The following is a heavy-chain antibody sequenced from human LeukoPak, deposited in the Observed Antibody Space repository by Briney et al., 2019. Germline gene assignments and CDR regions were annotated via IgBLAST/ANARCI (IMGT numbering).Heavy chain of an antibody. CDR3: ARGSSGRYFPYHYYYYHGMDV. CDR1: GGSISSYY. V-gene: IGHV4-59*01. Sequence: SETLSLTCTVSGGSISSYYWSWIRQPPGKGLEWIGYIYYSGSTNYNPSLKSRVTISVDTSKNQFSLKLSSVTAADTAVYYCARGSSGRYFPYHYYYYHGMDVWGQGTTVTVSS. CDR2: IYYSGST. D-gene: IGHD6-19*01. J-gene: IGHJ6*02.